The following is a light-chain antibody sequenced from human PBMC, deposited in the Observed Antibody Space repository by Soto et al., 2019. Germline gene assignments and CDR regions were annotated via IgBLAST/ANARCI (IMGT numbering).Light chain of an antibody. CDR2: DAS. CDR3: QQRSNLPWT. Sequence: EIVLTQSPATLSLSPGERATLSCSAIQRISGYLAWYQQKPGQAPRLLIYDASNRATGIPVRFSGSGSGADYTLSVSSLEPADFAVYYCQQRSNLPWTFGQGTQV. J-gene: IGKJ1*01. CDR1: QRISGY. V-gene: IGKV3-11*01.